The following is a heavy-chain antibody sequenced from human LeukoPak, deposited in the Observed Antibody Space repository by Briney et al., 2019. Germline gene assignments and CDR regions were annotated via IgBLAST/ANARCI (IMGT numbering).Heavy chain of an antibody. J-gene: IGHJ4*02. Sequence: PSETLSLTCAVYGGSFSGYYWSWIRQPPGKGLEWIGEINHSGSTNYNPSLKSRVTISVDTSKNQFSLKLSSVTAADTAVYYCAKLKEEFSSSSQLDYWGQGTLVTVSS. V-gene: IGHV4-34*01. CDR1: GGSFSGYY. D-gene: IGHD6-6*01. CDR2: INHSGST. CDR3: AKLKEEFSSSSQLDY.